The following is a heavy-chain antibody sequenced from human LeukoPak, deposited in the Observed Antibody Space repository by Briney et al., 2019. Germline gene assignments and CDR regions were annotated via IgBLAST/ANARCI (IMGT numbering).Heavy chain of an antibody. CDR2: ISSSGSTI. V-gene: IGHV3-11*01. CDR1: VYTLRDYY. J-gene: IGHJ6*04. D-gene: IGHD6-13*01. Sequence: GGSLRLSCAPSVYTLRDYYMSSLRHAPGKGLEWVSYISSSGSTIYYTDSVKGRFTMSRDNAKNSLYLQMNSLRAEDTAVYYCARSSSSHYYYYGMVVWGEGTTVTVSS. CDR3: ARSSSSHYYYYGMVV.